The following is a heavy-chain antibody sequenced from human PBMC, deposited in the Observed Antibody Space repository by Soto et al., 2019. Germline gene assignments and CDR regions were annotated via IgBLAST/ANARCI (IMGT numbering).Heavy chain of an antibody. CDR1: GGTFSSYR. CDR2: IVPIYRTA. D-gene: IGHD6-13*01. J-gene: IGHJ4*02. CDR3: VRDSGAKLSSS. Sequence: QVQLVQSGAEVKKAGSSAKVSCKASGGTFSSYRINWVRQAPGQGLEWVGGIVPIYRTADYAQKFQGRVTITADESARTSYMEMRSLKSQDTAVYYCVRDSGAKLSSSWGQGTLVTVSS. V-gene: IGHV1-69*01.